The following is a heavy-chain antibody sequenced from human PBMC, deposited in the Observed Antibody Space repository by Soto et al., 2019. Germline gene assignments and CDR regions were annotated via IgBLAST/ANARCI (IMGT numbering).Heavy chain of an antibody. D-gene: IGHD5-12*01. CDR2: IYYSGST. CDR3: ARHVRSGYDFFDY. J-gene: IGHJ4*02. V-gene: IGHV4-59*08. Sequence: SETLSLTCTVSGGSIGSYYRSWIRQPPGKGLEWIGYIYYSGSTNYNPSLKSRVTISVDTSKNQFSLKLSSVTAADTAVYYCARHVRSGYDFFDYRGQGTLVTVSS. CDR1: GGSIGSYY.